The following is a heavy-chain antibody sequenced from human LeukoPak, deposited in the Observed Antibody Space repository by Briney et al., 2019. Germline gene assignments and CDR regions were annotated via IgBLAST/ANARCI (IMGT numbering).Heavy chain of an antibody. CDR1: AFTFCSYE. D-gene: IGHD5-24*01. Sequence: GGSLRLSSAASAFTFCSYEMNWLPPAPGQGREGVSYLSSSDSTIYYAYSVKGSITISRDTATNSLYLRINSPRDADTAVYYCAKTREMATISYFDYWGQGTLVTVSS. CDR3: AKTREMATISYFDY. V-gene: IGHV3-48*03. J-gene: IGHJ4*02. CDR2: LSSSDSTI.